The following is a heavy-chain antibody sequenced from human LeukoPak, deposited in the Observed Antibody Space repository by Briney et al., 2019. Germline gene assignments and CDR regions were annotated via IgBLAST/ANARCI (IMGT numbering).Heavy chain of an antibody. CDR2: INQDGREK. CDR3: ARYASPLEGMDV. V-gene: IGHV3-7*04. CDR1: QYTFSSYW. J-gene: IGHJ6*02. Sequence: GGSLRLSCTASQYTFSSYWMNWVRQAPGKGLEWVANINQDGREKNYVDSVKGRFTISRDNAKVSLYLQMNSLRAGDTAVYYCARYASPLEGMDVWGQGTTVTVSS.